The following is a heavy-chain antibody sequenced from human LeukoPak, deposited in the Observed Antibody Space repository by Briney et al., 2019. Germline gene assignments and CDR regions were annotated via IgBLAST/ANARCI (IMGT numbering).Heavy chain of an antibody. CDR3: ARDSAYQLGGFGY. CDR2: IYYSGST. J-gene: IGHJ4*02. V-gene: IGHV4-59*01. Sequence: PSETLSLTCTVSGGSISSYYWSWIRQPPGKGLEWIGYIYYSGSTNYNPSLKSRVTISVDTSKNQFSLKLSSVTAADTAVYYCARDSAYQLGGFGYWGQGTLVTVSS. CDR1: GGSISSYY. D-gene: IGHD2-2*01.